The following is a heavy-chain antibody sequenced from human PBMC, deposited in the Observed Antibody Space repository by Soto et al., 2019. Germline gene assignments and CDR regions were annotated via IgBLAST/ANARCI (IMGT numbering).Heavy chain of an antibody. CDR3: ARDTSRIRSSSPIKPDY. CDR1: GYTFTSYG. J-gene: IGHJ4*02. V-gene: IGHV1-18*01. Sequence: GASVKVSCKASGYTFTSYGISWVRQAPGQGLEWMGWISAYNGNTNYAQKLQGRVTMTTDTSTSTAYMELRSLRSDDTAVYYCARDTSRIRSSSPIKPDYWGQGTLVTVSS. D-gene: IGHD6-6*01. CDR2: ISAYNGNT.